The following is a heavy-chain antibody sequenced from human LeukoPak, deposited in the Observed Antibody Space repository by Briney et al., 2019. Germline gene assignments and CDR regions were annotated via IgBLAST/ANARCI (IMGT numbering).Heavy chain of an antibody. Sequence: SETLSLTCAVYGGSFSGYYWSWIRQPPGKGLEWIGEINHSGSTNYNPSLKSRVTISVDTSKNQFSLKLSSVTAADTAVYYCAISYDFWNGYPDYWGQGTLVTVSS. V-gene: IGHV4-34*01. CDR2: INHSGST. D-gene: IGHD3-3*01. J-gene: IGHJ4*02. CDR3: AISYDFWNGYPDY. CDR1: GGSFSGYY.